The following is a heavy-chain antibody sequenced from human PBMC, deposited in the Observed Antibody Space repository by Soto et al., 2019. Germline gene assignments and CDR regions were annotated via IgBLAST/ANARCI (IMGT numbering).Heavy chain of an antibody. CDR2: INPNSGGT. D-gene: IGHD3-10*01. V-gene: IGHV1-2*02. Sequence: ASVKVSCKASGYTFTGYYMHWVRQAPGQGLEWMGWINPNSGGTNYAQKFQGRVTMTRDTSISTAYMELSRLRSDDTAVYYRARGRITMVRDGAFDIWGQGTMVTVSS. CDR1: GYTFTGYY. CDR3: ARGRITMVRDGAFDI. J-gene: IGHJ3*02.